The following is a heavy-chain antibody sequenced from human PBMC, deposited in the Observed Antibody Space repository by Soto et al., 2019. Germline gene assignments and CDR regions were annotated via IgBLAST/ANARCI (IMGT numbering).Heavy chain of an antibody. J-gene: IGHJ3*02. Sequence: QVQLVQSGAEVKKPGASVKVSCKASGYIFTTYGISWVRQAPGQGLEWMGWISANNGNTYYAQKFQGRVTMNTDTPTRTIYMELRSLRSDDTAVYYCARDLQFYSDSSGYRDVFDIWGQRTMVTVSS. CDR1: GYIFTTYG. V-gene: IGHV1-18*01. CDR2: ISANNGNT. CDR3: ARDLQFYSDSSGYRDVFDI. D-gene: IGHD3-22*01.